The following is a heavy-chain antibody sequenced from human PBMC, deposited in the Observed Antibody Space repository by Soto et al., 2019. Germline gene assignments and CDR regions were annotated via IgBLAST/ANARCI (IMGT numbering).Heavy chain of an antibody. CDR3: ARTRGVVGANALDAPDI. CDR2: IYPGDSDT. D-gene: IGHD1-26*01. CDR1: GYSFTSYW. J-gene: IGHJ3*02. Sequence: GESLKISCKGSGYSFTSYWIGWVRQMPGKGLEWMGIIYPGDSDTRYSPSFQGQVTISADKSISTAYLQWSSLKASDTAMYYCARTRGVVGANALDAPDIWGQGTMVTVSS. V-gene: IGHV5-51*01.